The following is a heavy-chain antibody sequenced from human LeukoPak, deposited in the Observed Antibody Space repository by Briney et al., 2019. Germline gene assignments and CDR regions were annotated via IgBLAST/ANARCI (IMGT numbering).Heavy chain of an antibody. CDR3: ARARESGYTTELGY. V-gene: IGHV4-59*01. CDR2: TSYSGST. D-gene: IGHD3-3*01. Sequence: NPSETLSLTCAVSGGSIRSYHWSWIRQPPGKGLEWIGYTSYSGSTNYNPSLKSRVTISVDTSKNQFSLNLSSVTAADTAVYYCARARESGYTTELGYWGQGTLVTVSS. CDR1: GGSIRSYH. J-gene: IGHJ4*02.